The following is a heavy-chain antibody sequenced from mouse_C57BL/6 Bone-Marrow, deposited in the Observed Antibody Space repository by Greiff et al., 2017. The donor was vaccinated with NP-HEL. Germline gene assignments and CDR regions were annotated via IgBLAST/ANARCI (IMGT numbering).Heavy chain of an antibody. CDR3: ARRGNYYGYDDYAMDY. D-gene: IGHD2-2*01. V-gene: IGHV3-8*01. CDR1: GYSITSDY. J-gene: IGHJ4*01. Sequence: EVQLVESGPGLAKPSQTLSLTCSVTGYSITSDYWNWIRTFPGNKLEYMGYISYSGSTYYNPSLKSPISITRDTSKNQYYLQLNSVTTEDTATYYCARRGNYYGYDDYAMDYWGQGTSVTVSS. CDR2: ISYSGST.